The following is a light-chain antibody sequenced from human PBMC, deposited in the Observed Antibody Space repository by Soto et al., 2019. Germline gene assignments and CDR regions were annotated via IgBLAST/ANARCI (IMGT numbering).Light chain of an antibody. CDR2: NVS. V-gene: IGLV2-14*03. CDR3: SSYASSSSLPYV. CDR1: SSDVGGFNY. Sequence: QSALTQPASVSGSPGQSITISCTGTSSDVGGFNYVSWYQQHPGKAPTLIIYNVSVRPSGVSIRFSGSKSGNTAPLTISGLQAEDEAEYYCSSYASSSSLPYVFGTGTKLTVL. J-gene: IGLJ1*01.